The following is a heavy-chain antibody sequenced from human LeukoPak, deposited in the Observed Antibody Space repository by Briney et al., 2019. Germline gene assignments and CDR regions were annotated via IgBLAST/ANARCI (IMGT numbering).Heavy chain of an antibody. D-gene: IGHD2-15*01. J-gene: IGHJ4*02. Sequence: PSETLSLTCTVSGGSISSYYWSWIRQPAGKGLEWIGRIYTSGSTNYNPSLKSRVTMSVDTSKNQFSLKLSSVTAADTAVYYCVRDFSGFCSGDSCRKYYFDYWGQGTLVTVSS. CDR2: IYTSGST. V-gene: IGHV4-4*07. CDR1: GGSISSYY. CDR3: VRDFSGFCSGDSCRKYYFDY.